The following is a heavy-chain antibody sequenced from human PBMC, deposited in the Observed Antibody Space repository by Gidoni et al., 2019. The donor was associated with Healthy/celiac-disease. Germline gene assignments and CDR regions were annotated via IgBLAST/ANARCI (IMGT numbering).Heavy chain of an antibody. Sequence: EVQLVEPGGGLVQPGGSLKLSCAASGFTFSGPATHWVRPASGKGLEWVGRIRSKANSYATAYAASVKGRFTISRDDSKNTAYLQMNSLKTEDTAVYYCTRDYDFWSGHTSSFDYYYGMDVWGQGTTVTVSS. J-gene: IGHJ6*02. CDR1: GFTFSGPA. V-gene: IGHV3-73*01. CDR3: TRDYDFWSGHTSSFDYYYGMDV. D-gene: IGHD3-3*01. CDR2: IRSKANSYAT.